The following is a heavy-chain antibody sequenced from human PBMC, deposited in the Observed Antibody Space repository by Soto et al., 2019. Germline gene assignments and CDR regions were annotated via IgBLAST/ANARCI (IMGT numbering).Heavy chain of an antibody. CDR2: IIPIFGTA. V-gene: IGHV1-69*12. J-gene: IGHJ6*02. D-gene: IGHD2-15*01. Sequence: QVQLVQSGAEVKKPGSSVKVSCKASGGTFSSYAISWVRQAPGQGLEWMGGIIPIFGTANYAQKLQGRVTITADESTSTAYMELSSLTSEDTAAYYCASTVVTVYGMDVWGQGTTVTVSS. CDR3: ASTVVTVYGMDV. CDR1: GGTFSSYA.